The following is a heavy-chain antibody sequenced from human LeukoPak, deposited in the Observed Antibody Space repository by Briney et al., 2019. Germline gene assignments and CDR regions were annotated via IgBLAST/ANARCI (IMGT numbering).Heavy chain of an antibody. CDR1: GVTFDNYV. CDR3: ARGYLKGPFDI. CDR2: ITRNGGTT. Sequence: GGSLRLSCIASGVTFDNYVMSWVRQVPGKGLEWVSGITRNGGTTDYADSVKGRFTISRGNAKNSLYLQMSSLRAEDTALYHCARGYLKGPFDIWGQGTMVTVSS. J-gene: IGHJ3*02. D-gene: IGHD5-18*01. V-gene: IGHV3-20*01.